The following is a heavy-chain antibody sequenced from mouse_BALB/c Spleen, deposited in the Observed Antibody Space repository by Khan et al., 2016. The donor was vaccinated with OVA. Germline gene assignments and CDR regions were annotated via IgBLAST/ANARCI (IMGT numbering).Heavy chain of an antibody. J-gene: IGHJ1*01. V-gene: IGHV5-17*02. D-gene: IGHD2-1*01. CDR3: ARSGGNFHWYFDV. Sequence: EVELVESGGGLVQPGGSRKLSCAASGFNFSSFGMHWVRQAPKKGLEWVAYMSSGSSTIYYVDTVKGRFTISRDNPKNTLFLQMTSLRSEDTAMYYCARSGGNFHWYFDVWGAGTSVTVSS. CDR1: GFNFSSFG. CDR2: MSSGSSTI.